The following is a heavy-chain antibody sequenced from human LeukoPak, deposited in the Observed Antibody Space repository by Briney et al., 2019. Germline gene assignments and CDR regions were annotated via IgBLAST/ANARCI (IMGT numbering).Heavy chain of an antibody. CDR1: GGSISSGGYY. CDR2: IYYSGST. CDR3: ARVGSKMVTHVFDI. Sequence: SQTLSLTCTVSGGSISSGGYYWSWIRQHPGKGVEWIGYIYYSGSTYYNSSLKSRVTISVDTSKNQFSLKLSSVTAADTAVYFCARVGSKMVTHVFDIWGQGTMVTVSS. D-gene: IGHD4-23*01. V-gene: IGHV4-31*03. J-gene: IGHJ3*02.